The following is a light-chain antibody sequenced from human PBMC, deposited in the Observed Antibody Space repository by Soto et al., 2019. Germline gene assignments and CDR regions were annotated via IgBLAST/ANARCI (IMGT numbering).Light chain of an antibody. CDR1: QDIGIY. J-gene: IGKJ1*01. V-gene: IGKV1-27*01. Sequence: DIQMTQSPSSLSASVGDRVTITCRASQDIGIYLAWYQQKSGRVPKLLIYTTSTLHSGVPSRFSGSGSGTEFTLTISSLQPEDVATYFCQINVGAPRTFGQGTRWIS. CDR3: QINVGAPRT. CDR2: TTS.